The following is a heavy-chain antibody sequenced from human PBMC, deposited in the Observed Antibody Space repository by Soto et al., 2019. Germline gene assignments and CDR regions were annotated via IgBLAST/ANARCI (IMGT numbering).Heavy chain of an antibody. D-gene: IGHD3-10*01. V-gene: IGHV4-30-2*01. CDR1: GGSISSGGYS. CDR2: IYHSGST. J-gene: IGHJ4*02. CDR3: ARAIGWFGELLGGYYFDY. Sequence: QLQLQESGSGLVKPSQTLSLTCAVSGGSISSGGYSWSWIRQPLGKGLEWIGYIYHSGSTYYNPSLTSRVTISVDRSKNQFSLKLSSVTAADTAVYYCARAIGWFGELLGGYYFDYWGQGTLVTVSS.